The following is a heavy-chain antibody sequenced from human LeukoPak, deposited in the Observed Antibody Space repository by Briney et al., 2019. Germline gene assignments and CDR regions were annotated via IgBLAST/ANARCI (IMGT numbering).Heavy chain of an antibody. CDR2: ISDNIENT. CDR3: ATLGFCTSTNCSFVN. D-gene: IGHD2-2*03. V-gene: IGHV3-23*01. Sequence: GGSLRLSCAASGFPFSSYVMGWVRQAPGKGLEWVSVISDNIENTYYADSVKGRFTISRDNSKNTLYLQMNSLGAEDTAIYYCATLGFCTSTNCSFVNWGQGTLVTVSS. CDR1: GFPFSSYV. J-gene: IGHJ4*02.